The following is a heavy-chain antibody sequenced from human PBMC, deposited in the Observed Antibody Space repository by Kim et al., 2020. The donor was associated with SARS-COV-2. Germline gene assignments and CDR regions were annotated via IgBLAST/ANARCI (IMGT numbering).Heavy chain of an antibody. Sequence: GGSLRLSCAASGFTFSDAWMNWVRQIPGKGLEWVGRIKRRTDGGATDYTAPVKGRFTVSRDDSKNTLYLEMNSLKSEDMAVYYCTAGGQLWAWGQGALVTVS. CDR3: TAGGQLWA. CDR1: GFTFSDAW. CDR2: IKRRTDGGAT. J-gene: IGHJ4*02. D-gene: IGHD5-18*01. V-gene: IGHV3-15*01.